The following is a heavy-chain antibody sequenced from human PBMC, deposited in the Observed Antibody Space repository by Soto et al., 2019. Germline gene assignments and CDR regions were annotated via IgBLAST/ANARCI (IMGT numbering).Heavy chain of an antibody. J-gene: IGHJ3*02. CDR1: GGSISSVDNY. D-gene: IGHD2-15*01. Sequence: SETLSLTCTVSGGSISSVDNYCSWIRQPPGKGLEWIGYIYYSGSTYYNPSLQSRVTISVDTSKNHFSLKLSSVTAADTAVYYCARVVVDVFDIWGQGTMVTVSS. V-gene: IGHV4-30-4*01. CDR2: IYYSGST. CDR3: ARVVVDVFDI.